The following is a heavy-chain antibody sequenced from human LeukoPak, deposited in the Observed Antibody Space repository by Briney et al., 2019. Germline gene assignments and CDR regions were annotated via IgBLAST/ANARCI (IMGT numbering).Heavy chain of an antibody. V-gene: IGHV3-23*01. J-gene: IGHJ4*02. Sequence: PGGSLRLSCAASGFTFTNYAMNWVRQAPEKGLEWVSSITNTAGTTYYADSVKGRFTISRDNSKNALYLQMNSLRAEDTAIYYCAKERRYFGSGLDYWGQGTLVTVSS. CDR1: GFTFTNYA. CDR3: AKERRYFGSGLDY. D-gene: IGHD3-10*01. CDR2: ITNTAGTT.